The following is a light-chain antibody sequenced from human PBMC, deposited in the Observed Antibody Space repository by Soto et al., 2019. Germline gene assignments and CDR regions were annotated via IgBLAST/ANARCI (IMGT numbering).Light chain of an antibody. CDR2: WAS. CDR1: QSVLYSSNNKNY. CDR3: QQYNSYSWT. J-gene: IGKJ1*01. Sequence: DIVMTQSPDSLAVSLGERATINCKSSQSVLYSSNNKNYLAWYQQKPGQPPKLLIYWASTRASGVPSRFSGSGSGTEFTLTISRLQPDDFETYYCQQYNSYSWTFGQGTKVDIK. V-gene: IGKV4-1*01.